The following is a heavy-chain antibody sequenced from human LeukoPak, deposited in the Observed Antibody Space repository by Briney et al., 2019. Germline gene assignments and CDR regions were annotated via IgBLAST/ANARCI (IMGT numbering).Heavy chain of an antibody. J-gene: IGHJ3*02. V-gene: IGHV5-51*01. Sequence: GESLKISCKGSGYSFTSYWIGWVRQMPGKGLEWMGIIYPGDSDTRYSPSFQGQVTISADKSISTAYLQWSSLKASDTAMYYCARPQDIVLVASPIPRSDAFDIWGQGTTVIVSS. CDR1: GYSFTSYW. CDR2: IYPGDSDT. CDR3: ARPQDIVLVASPIPRSDAFDI. D-gene: IGHD2-2*02.